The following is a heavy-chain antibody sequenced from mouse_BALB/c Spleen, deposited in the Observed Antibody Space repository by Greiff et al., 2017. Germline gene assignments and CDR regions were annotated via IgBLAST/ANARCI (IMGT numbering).Heavy chain of an antibody. D-gene: IGHD2-10*02. CDR2: IWAGGST. Sequence: VHLVESGPGLVAPSQSLSITCTVSGFSLTSYGVHWVRQPPGKGLEWLGVIWAGGSTNYNSALMSRLSISKDNSKSQVFLKMNSLQTDDTAMYYCARERYGNYLYAMDYWGQGTSVTVSS. CDR1: GFSLTSYG. V-gene: IGHV2-9*02. CDR3: ARERYGNYLYAMDY. J-gene: IGHJ4*01.